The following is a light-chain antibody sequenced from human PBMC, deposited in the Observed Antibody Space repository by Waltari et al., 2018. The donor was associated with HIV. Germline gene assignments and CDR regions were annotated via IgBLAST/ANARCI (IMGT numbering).Light chain of an antibody. CDR2: DTS. V-gene: IGLV1-40*01. J-gene: IGLJ2*01. Sequence: QSVLTQPPSVSGAPGQRVTISCTGSRSNIGEIYDVHWYQQLPGAAPKLLIYDTSTRRSGVPDRFSGSKSGTSASLAIAGLQADDEAVYYCQTFDTSLSGFVVFGGGTKLTVL. CDR3: QTFDTSLSGFVV. CDR1: RSNIGEIYD.